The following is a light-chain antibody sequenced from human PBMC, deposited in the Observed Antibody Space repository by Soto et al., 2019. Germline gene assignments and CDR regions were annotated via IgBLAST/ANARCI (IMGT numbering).Light chain of an antibody. J-gene: IGKJ1*01. CDR3: QQYVSAPRT. V-gene: IGKV3-20*01. CDR1: QNVRANY. CDR2: VAF. Sequence: EIVLTQSPGPLSLSPGERATLSCGASQNVRANYLAWYQQKPGQAPWLVIYVAFNRAGGVPDRFGGRGAGAAVTLTISRLEPDDFAVYYCQQYVSAPRTFGQGPKVDIK.